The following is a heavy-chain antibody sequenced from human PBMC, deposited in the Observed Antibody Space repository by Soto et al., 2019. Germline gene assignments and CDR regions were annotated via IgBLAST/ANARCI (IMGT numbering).Heavy chain of an antibody. D-gene: IGHD3-10*01. CDR3: ARDITMVRGPLDPLRDYGMDV. CDR1: GGSVSSGSYY. CDR2: IYYSGST. V-gene: IGHV4-61*01. J-gene: IGHJ6*02. Sequence: PSATLSLTCTVSGGSVSSGSYYWSWIRQPPGKGLEWIWYIYYSGSTNYNPSLKSRVTISVDTSKNQFSLKLSSVTAADTAVYYCARDITMVRGPLDPLRDYGMDVWGQGTTVTVSS.